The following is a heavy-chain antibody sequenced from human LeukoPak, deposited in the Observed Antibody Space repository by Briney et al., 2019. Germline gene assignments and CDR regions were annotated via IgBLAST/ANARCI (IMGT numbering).Heavy chain of an antibody. V-gene: IGHV3-30*02. Sequence: GGSLRLSCAASGFTFSNYAMHWVRQAPGKGLEWVAFIRHDGSDIYYADSVKGQFTIPRDNSKDTLYFQMNSLIYDDTAVYYCAKTGFQWGEYFYYMDVWGKGTTVTVSS. J-gene: IGHJ6*03. CDR3: AKTGFQWGEYFYYMDV. D-gene: IGHD1-14*01. CDR2: IRHDGSDI. CDR1: GFTFSNYA.